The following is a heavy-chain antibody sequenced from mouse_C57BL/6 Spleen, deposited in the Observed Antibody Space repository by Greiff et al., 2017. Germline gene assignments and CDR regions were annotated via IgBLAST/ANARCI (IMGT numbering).Heavy chain of an antibody. V-gene: IGHV5-4*03. D-gene: IGHD2-3*01. CDR1: GFTFSSYA. CDR3: ASDGYYEGAAY. Sequence: DVMLVESGGGLVKPGGSLKLSCAASGFTFSSYAMSWVRQTPEKRLEWVATISDGGSYTYYPDNVKGRFTISRDNAMINLYLQMSHLKSEDTAMYYCASDGYYEGAAYWGQGTLVTVSA. CDR2: ISDGGSYT. J-gene: IGHJ3*01.